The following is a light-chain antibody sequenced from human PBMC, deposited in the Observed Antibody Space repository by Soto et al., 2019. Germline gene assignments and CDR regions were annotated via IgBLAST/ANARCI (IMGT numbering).Light chain of an antibody. CDR2: DAS. CDR3: HQRQSWPRT. Sequence: EIVLTQSPATLSLSPGERATLSCRASQSVSSYLAWYQQKPGQAPRLLIYDASNRATGIPARFSGSGSGTDFTLTISDVEPEDFAVYYCHQRQSWPRTFGQGTTVDIK. V-gene: IGKV3-11*01. J-gene: IGKJ1*01. CDR1: QSVSSY.